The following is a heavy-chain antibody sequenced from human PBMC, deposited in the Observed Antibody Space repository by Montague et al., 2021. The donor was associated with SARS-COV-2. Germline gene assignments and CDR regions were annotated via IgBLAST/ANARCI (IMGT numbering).Heavy chain of an antibody. CDR2: ISYSGST. CDR3: AREDRWNWFDP. Sequence: SETLSLTCTVSDVPTSAHFWSWIRQSPGKGLEWIGYISYSGSTKYSPSLTSRVTISLGSSRKHLSLELRSVTAADTAVYYCAREDRWNWFDPWGQGILVTVSS. J-gene: IGHJ5*02. CDR1: DVPTSAHF. V-gene: IGHV4-59*11. D-gene: IGHD5-24*01.